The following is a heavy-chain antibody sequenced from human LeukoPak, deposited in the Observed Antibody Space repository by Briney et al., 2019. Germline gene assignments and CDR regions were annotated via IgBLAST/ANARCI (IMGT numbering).Heavy chain of an antibody. CDR3: AREYYFGLDV. CDR1: GGSIIGYD. Sequence: SETLSLTCTVSGGSIIGYDWSWIRQPPGKGLEWIGSIYYSGSTYPNPSFKSRVTMSADTSKNEFFLKLSSVTAADTAVYYCAREYYFGLDVWGQGTTVTVSS. V-gene: IGHV4-39*07. CDR2: IYYSGST. J-gene: IGHJ6*02.